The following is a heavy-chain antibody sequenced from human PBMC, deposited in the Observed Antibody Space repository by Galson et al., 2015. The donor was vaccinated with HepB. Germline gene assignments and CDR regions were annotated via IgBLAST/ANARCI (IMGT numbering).Heavy chain of an antibody. CDR1: GGTFSSRT. D-gene: IGHD4-11*01. CDR3: ARESDYNEGHWYFDL. CDR2: IIPLLGLV. Sequence: SVKVSCKASGGTFSSRTLSWVRQAPGQGLECMGRIIPLLGLVYYAQKFQGRLTITADKSTNTAYMELGSLGSEDTAMYYCARESDYNEGHWYFDLWGRGTLVTVSS. V-gene: IGHV1-69*04. J-gene: IGHJ2*01.